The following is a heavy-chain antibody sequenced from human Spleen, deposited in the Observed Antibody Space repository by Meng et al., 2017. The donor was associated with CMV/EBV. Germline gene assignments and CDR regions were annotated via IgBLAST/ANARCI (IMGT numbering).Heavy chain of an antibody. CDR1: GFTFSSYA. CDR3: ARDCSSTSCFGAFDT. D-gene: IGHD2-2*01. V-gene: IGHV3-30*04. Sequence: GESLKISCAASGFTFSSYAMHWVRQAPGKGLEWVAVISYDGSNKYYADSVKGRFTISRDNSKNTLYLQMNSLRAEDTAVYYCARDCSSTSCFGAFDTWGQGTMVTVSS. CDR2: ISYDGSNK. J-gene: IGHJ3*02.